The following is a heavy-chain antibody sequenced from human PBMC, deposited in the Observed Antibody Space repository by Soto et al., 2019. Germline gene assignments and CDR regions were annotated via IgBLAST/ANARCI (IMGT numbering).Heavy chain of an antibody. Sequence: GGSLRLSCAASGFTFSDHYMDWVRQAPGKGQEWVGRTRSKDNSYTTEYAASVKGRFTDSRDDSKNSLYLQMNSVKTEHTTVYYCARVLMGGTKWPLDYWGQGTLVTVSS. CDR1: GFTFSDHY. J-gene: IGHJ4*02. CDR2: TRSKDNSYTT. V-gene: IGHV3-72*01. CDR3: ARVLMGGTKWPLDY. D-gene: IGHD1-26*01.